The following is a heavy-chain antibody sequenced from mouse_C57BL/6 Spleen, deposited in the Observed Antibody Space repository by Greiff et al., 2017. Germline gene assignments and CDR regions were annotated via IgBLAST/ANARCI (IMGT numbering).Heavy chain of an antibody. CDR2: IYPGGGYT. CDR1: GYTFTNYW. J-gene: IGHJ4*01. Sequence: VKLMESGAELVRPGTSVKMSCKASGYTFTNYWIGWAKQRPGHGLEWIGDIYPGGGYTNYNEKFKGKATLTADKSSSTAYMQLSRLTSEDSAIYYCARYVITTVVATDYYAMDYWGQGTSVTVSS. D-gene: IGHD1-1*01. V-gene: IGHV1-63*01. CDR3: ARYVITTVVATDYYAMDY.